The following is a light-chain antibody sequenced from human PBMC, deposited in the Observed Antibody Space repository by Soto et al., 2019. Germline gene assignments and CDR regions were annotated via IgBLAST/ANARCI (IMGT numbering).Light chain of an antibody. CDR3: QQYNSWPLT. J-gene: IGKJ4*01. CDR1: QSVSRT. V-gene: IGKV3-15*01. Sequence: EILMTQSPATLSVSPGERATLSCRASQSVSRTLAWYQQKPGQAPRLLIHGASTRATGIPARFSGSGSGTEFTLTISNLQSEDFAVYYCQQYNSWPLTFGGGTKVDIK. CDR2: GAS.